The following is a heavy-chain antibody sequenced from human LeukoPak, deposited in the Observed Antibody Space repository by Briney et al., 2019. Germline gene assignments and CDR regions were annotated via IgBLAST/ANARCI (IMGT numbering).Heavy chain of an antibody. CDR1: GGSFSCYY. CDR3: ARTLYYDFWSGSYYFDY. J-gene: IGHJ4*02. CDR2: INHSGST. V-gene: IGHV4-34*01. D-gene: IGHD3-3*01. Sequence: SETLSLTCAVYGGSFSCYYWSWIRQPPGKGLEWIGEINHSGSTNYNPSLKSRVTISVDTSKNQFSLKLSSVTAADTAVYYCARTLYYDFWSGSYYFDYWGQGTLVTVSS.